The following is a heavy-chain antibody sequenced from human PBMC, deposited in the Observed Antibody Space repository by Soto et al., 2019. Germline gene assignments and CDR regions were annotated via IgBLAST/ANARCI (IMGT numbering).Heavy chain of an antibody. J-gene: IGHJ5*02. CDR1: GFTYSSYS. V-gene: IGHV3-48*02. D-gene: IGHD3-3*01. CDR3: ARDRVMEWLPLNWFDP. Sequence: EVQLVESGGGLLQPGGSLRLSCAASGFTYSSYSMNWVRQAPGKGLEWVSYISSSSSTIYYADSVKGRFTISRDNAKNSLYLQMNSLRDEDTAVYYCARDRVMEWLPLNWFDPWGQGTLVPVSS. CDR2: ISSSSSTI.